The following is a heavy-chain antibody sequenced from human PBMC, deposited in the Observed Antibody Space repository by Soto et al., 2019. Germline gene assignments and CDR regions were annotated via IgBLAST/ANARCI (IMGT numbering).Heavy chain of an antibody. V-gene: IGHV3-7*03. CDR1: GFTFSSYW. J-gene: IGHJ4*02. D-gene: IGHD3-3*01. Sequence: TGGSLRLSCAASGFTFSSYWMSWVRQAPGKGLEWVANIKQDGSEKYYVDSVKGRFTISRDNAKNSLYLQMNSLRAEDTAVYYCANRYYDFWSGYYRFDYWGQGTLVTVSS. CDR2: IKQDGSEK. CDR3: ANRYYDFWSGYYRFDY.